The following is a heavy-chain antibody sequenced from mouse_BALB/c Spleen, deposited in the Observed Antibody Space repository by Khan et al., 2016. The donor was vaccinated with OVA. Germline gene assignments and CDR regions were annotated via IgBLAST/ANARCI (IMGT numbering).Heavy chain of an antibody. D-gene: IGHD1-1*01. CDR2: ISSGGSYT. CDR1: GFTFSTYG. Sequence: EVMLVESGGDLVKPEGSLKLSCAASGFTFSTYGMSWVRQTPDKRLEWVATISSGGSYTYYPDSVKGRFTISRDNAKNTLYLQMSSLKSEDTAIYSCARLAYYYGSEGFAYWGQGTLVTVSA. CDR3: ARLAYYYGSEGFAY. V-gene: IGHV5-6*01. J-gene: IGHJ3*01.